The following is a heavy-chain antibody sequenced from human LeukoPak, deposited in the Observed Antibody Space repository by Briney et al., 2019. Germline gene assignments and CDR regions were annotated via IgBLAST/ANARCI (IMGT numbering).Heavy chain of an antibody. CDR3: ARGLGYCTSTTCLLPPDY. D-gene: IGHD2-2*01. J-gene: IGHJ4*02. Sequence: PGGSLRLSCAASGFTVSTYYMTWVRQAPGKGLECVSVIYSGGSTYYADSVKGRFTVSRDNSKNTLYLQMNSLRAEDTAMYYCARGLGYCTSTTCLLPPDYWGQETLVTVSS. V-gene: IGHV3-53*01. CDR2: IYSGGST. CDR1: GFTVSTYY.